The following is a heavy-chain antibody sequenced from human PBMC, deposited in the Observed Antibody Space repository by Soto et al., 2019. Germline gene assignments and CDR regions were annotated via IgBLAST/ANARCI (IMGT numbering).Heavy chain of an antibody. Sequence: ETLSLTCTVSGGSVSSGSYYWSWIRQPPGKGLEWVSSITHTGTNAYYADSVKGRFTISKDSADNSLILQMTSLRAEDTAVYHCARARGNDWYSDYWGQGTLVTVSS. V-gene: IGHV3-21*01. D-gene: IGHD2-21*02. J-gene: IGHJ4*02. CDR3: ARARGNDWYSDY. CDR2: ITHTGTNA. CDR1: GGSVSSGSYY.